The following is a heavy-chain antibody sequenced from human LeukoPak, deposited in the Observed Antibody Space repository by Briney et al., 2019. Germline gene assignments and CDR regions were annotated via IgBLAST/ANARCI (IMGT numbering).Heavy chain of an antibody. CDR1: GFTFTDRW. CDR3: AELEVYGSGIR. J-gene: IGHJ4*02. V-gene: IGHV3-11*01. Sequence: GGSLRLSCATSGFTFTDRWMHWVRQAPGKGLEWVSYISSSGSTIYYADSVKGRFTISRDNAKNSLYLQMNSLRAEDTAVYYCAELEVYGSGIRWGQGTLVTVSS. CDR2: ISSSGSTI. D-gene: IGHD3-10*01.